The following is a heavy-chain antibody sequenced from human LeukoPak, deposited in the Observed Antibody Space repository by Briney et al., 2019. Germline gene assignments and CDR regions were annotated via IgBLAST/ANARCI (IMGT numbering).Heavy chain of an antibody. CDR1: GGSFSGYY. CDR2: INHSGST. Sequence: SETLSLTCAVYGGSFSGYYWSWIRQPPGKGLEWIGEINHSGSTNYNPSLKSRVTISVDTSKNQFSLKLSSVTAADTAVYYCARGYYDSSGYYSPTYFDYWGQGTLVTVSS. D-gene: IGHD3-22*01. J-gene: IGHJ4*02. V-gene: IGHV4-34*01. CDR3: ARGYYDSSGYYSPTYFDY.